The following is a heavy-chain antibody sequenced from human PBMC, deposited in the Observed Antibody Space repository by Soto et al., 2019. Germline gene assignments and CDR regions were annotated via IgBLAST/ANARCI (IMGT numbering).Heavy chain of an antibody. CDR1: GFTFSSYW. D-gene: IGHD3-9*01. J-gene: IGHJ4*02. CDR2: IKQEGSEK. V-gene: IGHV3-7*01. CDR3: ARVLTGAFDY. Sequence: EVQLVESGGGLVQPGGSLRLSCAASGFTFSSYWMSWVRQAPGKGLEWVANIKQEGSEKYYVDSVKGRFTISRDNAKNSLYLLTNSLSAEYTAVYYCARVLTGAFDYWGQGTLVTVSS.